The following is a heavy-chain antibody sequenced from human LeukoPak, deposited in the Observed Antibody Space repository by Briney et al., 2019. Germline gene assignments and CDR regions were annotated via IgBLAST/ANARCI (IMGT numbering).Heavy chain of an antibody. CDR1: GYTLTSHG. CDR3: ARTIAAAGSDAFDI. J-gene: IGHJ3*02. D-gene: IGHD6-13*01. Sequence: GASVKVSCKASGYTLTSHGISWVRQAPGQGLEWMGGIIPIFGTANYAQKFQGRVTVAADKSTSTAYMELSSLRSEDTAVYYCARTIAAAGSDAFDIWGQGTMVTVSS. CDR2: IIPIFGTA. V-gene: IGHV1-69*06.